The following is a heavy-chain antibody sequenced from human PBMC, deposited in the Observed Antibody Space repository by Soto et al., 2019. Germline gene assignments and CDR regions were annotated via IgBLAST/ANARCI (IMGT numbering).Heavy chain of an antibody. J-gene: IGHJ4*02. CDR3: ARHDSSSSNYFDY. V-gene: IGHV4-39*01. D-gene: IGHD6-6*01. CDR2: IYYSGST. CDR1: GGSISSSSYY. Sequence: QLQLQESGPGLVKPSETLSLTCTVSGGSISSSSYYWGWIRQRPGKGLEWIGSIYYSGSTYYNPSLKRRVTISVDTSKNQFSLKLSSVTAADTAVYYCARHDSSSSNYFDYWGQGTLVTVSS.